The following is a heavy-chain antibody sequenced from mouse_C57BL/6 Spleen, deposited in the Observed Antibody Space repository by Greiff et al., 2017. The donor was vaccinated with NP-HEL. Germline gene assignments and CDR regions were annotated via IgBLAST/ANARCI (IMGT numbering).Heavy chain of an antibody. J-gene: IGHJ1*03. Sequence: EVKLMESGGDLVKPGGSLKLSCAASGFTFSSYGMSWVRQTPDKRLEWVATISSGGSYTYYPDSVKGRFTISRDNAKNTLYLQMSSLKSEDTAMYYCARLLSRGYFDVWGTGTTVTVSS. CDR3: ARLLSRGYFDV. CDR2: ISSGGSYT. D-gene: IGHD1-1*02. V-gene: IGHV5-6*01. CDR1: GFTFSSYG.